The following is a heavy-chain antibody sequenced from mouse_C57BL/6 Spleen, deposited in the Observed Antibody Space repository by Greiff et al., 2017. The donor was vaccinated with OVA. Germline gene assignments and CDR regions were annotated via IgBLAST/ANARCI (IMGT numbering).Heavy chain of an antibody. CDR1: GFTFSSYG. Sequence: EVHLVESGGDLVKPGGSLKLSCAASGFTFSSYGMSWVRQTPDKRLEWVATISSGGSYTYYPDSVKGRFTISRDNAKNTLYLQMSSLKSEDTAMYYCARHPTGYYFDYWGQGTTLTVSS. CDR2: ISSGGSYT. D-gene: IGHD4-1*02. CDR3: ARHPTGYYFDY. V-gene: IGHV5-6*01. J-gene: IGHJ2*01.